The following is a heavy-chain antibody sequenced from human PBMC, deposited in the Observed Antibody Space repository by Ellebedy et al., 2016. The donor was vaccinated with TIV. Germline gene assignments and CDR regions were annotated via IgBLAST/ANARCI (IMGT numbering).Heavy chain of an antibody. CDR3: ARAGYDSSGYYLTPFDY. D-gene: IGHD3-22*01. CDR2: IKQDGSEK. V-gene: IGHV3-7*03. Sequence: GESLKISXAASGFTFSSYWMSWVRQAPGKGLEWVANIKQDGSEKYYVDSVKGRFTISRDNAKNSLYLQMNSLRAEDTAVYYCARAGYDSSGYYLTPFDYWGQGTLVTVSS. CDR1: GFTFSSYW. J-gene: IGHJ4*02.